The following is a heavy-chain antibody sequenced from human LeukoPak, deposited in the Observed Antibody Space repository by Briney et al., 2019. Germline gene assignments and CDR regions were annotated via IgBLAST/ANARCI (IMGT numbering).Heavy chain of an antibody. V-gene: IGHV3-21*01. CDR2: ISSSSSYI. J-gene: IGHJ4*02. D-gene: IGHD3-9*01. CDR3: AREYYDILTGYLYYFDY. Sequence: GGSLRLSCAASGFTLSSYAMHWVRQAPGKGLEWVSSISSSSSYIYYADSVKGRFTISRDNAKNSLYLQMNSLRAEDTAVYYCAREYYDILTGYLYYFDYWGQGTLVTVSS. CDR1: GFTLSSYA.